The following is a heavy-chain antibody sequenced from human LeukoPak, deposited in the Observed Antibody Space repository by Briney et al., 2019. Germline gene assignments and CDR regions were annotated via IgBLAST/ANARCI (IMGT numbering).Heavy chain of an antibody. J-gene: IGHJ4*02. D-gene: IGHD6-19*01. CDR2: ISWNSGYI. Sequence: GGSLRLSCAASGFTFSSYAVSWVRQAPGKGLEWVSGISWNSGYIGYEDSVKGRFTISRDNSKNTLYLQMNTLRAEDTAVYYCARPKYTSGWFRSYFNYWGQGTLVTVSS. CDR3: ARPKYTSGWFRSYFNY. V-gene: IGHV3-23*01. CDR1: GFTFSSYA.